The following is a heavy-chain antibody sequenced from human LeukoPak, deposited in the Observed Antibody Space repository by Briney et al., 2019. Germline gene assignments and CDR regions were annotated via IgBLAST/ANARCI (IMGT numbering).Heavy chain of an antibody. V-gene: IGHV3-21*01. CDR1: GFAFSSYS. D-gene: IGHD1-26*01. Sequence: GGSLRLSCAASGFAFSSYSMNWVRQAPGKGLEWVSSISSSSSYIYYADSVKGRFTISRDNAKNSLYLQMNSLRAEDTAVYYCARDRSGSYRDPYSDYWGQGTLVTVSS. CDR3: ARDRSGSYRDPYSDY. CDR2: ISSSSSYI. J-gene: IGHJ4*02.